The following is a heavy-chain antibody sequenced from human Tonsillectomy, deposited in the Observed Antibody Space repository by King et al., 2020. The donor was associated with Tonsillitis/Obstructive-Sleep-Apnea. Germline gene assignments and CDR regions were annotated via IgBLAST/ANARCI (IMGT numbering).Heavy chain of an antibody. CDR1: GFSLSASGVG. J-gene: IGHJ6*03. D-gene: IGHD7-27*01. CDR3: AHSVLTWDYYSYMDV. Sequence: TLKESGPTLVKPTQTLTLTCTFSGFSLSASGVGVGWIRQPPGKALEWLAFIYWDDDKRYSPSLQSRLTITKDTSKNQVVLTMTNMDPVDTATYYCAHSVLTWDYYSYMDVWGKGTTVTVSS. CDR2: IYWDDDK. V-gene: IGHV2-5*02.